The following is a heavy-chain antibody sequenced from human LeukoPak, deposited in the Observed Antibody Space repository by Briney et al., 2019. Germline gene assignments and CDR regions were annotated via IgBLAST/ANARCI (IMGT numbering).Heavy chain of an antibody. CDR2: INWNGGST. Sequence: GGSLRLSCAASGFTFDDYGMSWVRQAPGKGLEWVSGINWNGGSTGYADSVKGRFTISRDNAKNSLYLQMNSLRAEDTALYHCARGVGDSRFYYCYMDVWGKGTTVTVSS. V-gene: IGHV3-20*01. CDR3: ARGVGDSRFYYCYMDV. D-gene: IGHD3-22*01. CDR1: GFTFDDYG. J-gene: IGHJ6*03.